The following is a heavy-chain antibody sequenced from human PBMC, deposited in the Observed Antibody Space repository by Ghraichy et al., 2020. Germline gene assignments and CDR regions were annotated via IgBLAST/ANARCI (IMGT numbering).Heavy chain of an antibody. V-gene: IGHV4-34*01. CDR2: INHSGST. J-gene: IGHJ6*02. Sequence: SETLSLTCAVYGGSFSGYYWSWIRQPPGKGLEWIGEINHSGSTNYNPSLKSRVTISVDTSKNQFSLKLSSVTAADTAVYYCARHLGLRLGYYYYYYGMDVWGQGTTVTVSS. CDR1: GGSFSGYY. CDR3: ARHLGLRLGYYYYYYGMDV. D-gene: IGHD5-12*01.